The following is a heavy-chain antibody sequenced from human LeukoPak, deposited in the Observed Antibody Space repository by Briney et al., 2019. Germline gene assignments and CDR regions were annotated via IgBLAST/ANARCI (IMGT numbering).Heavy chain of an antibody. V-gene: IGHV4-39*01. Sequence: SETLSLTCTVSGGSNSSTSYYWGWIRQPPGKGLEWIGSVYYRGSTYYNPSLKSRVTISADTSKNQFSLKLSSVTAADTAVYYCASNWGGDEYYFDYWGQGSLVSVSS. CDR3: ASNWGGDEYYFDY. D-gene: IGHD7-27*01. CDR1: GGSNSSTSYY. CDR2: VYYRGST. J-gene: IGHJ4*02.